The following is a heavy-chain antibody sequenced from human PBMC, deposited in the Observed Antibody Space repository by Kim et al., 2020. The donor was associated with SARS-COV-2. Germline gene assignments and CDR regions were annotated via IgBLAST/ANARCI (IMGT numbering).Heavy chain of an antibody. V-gene: IGHV3-21*01. Sequence: GGSLRLSCAASGFTFSSYSMNWVRQAPGKGLEWVSSISSSSSYIYYADSVKGRFTISRDNAKNSLYLQMNSLRAEDTAVYYCARFGGYYYDSSGYRPKYYFDYWGQGTLVTVSS. CDR1: GFTFSSYS. J-gene: IGHJ4*02. D-gene: IGHD3-22*01. CDR3: ARFGGYYYDSSGYRPKYYFDY. CDR2: ISSSSSYI.